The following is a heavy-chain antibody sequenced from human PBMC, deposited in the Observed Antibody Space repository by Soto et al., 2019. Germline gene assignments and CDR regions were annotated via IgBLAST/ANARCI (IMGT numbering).Heavy chain of an antibody. J-gene: IGHJ4*02. CDR2: ITSDGDST. D-gene: IGHD2-15*01. Sequence: EVQLVESGGGLVQPGGSLRLSCSVSGFTFSNYAMHWVRQAPGEGLEYVSGITSDGDSTYHADSVKGRFTISRDNSKNTLYLQMSSLRLEDTVIYYCVKGNQLLRYYFEFWGQGTLVTVSS. CDR3: VKGNQLLRYYFEF. CDR1: GFTFSNYA. V-gene: IGHV3-64D*06.